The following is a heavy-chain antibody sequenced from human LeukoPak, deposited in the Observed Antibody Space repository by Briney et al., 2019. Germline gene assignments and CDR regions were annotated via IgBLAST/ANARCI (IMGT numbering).Heavy chain of an antibody. CDR3: AREISGYSDY. V-gene: IGHV1-2*02. J-gene: IGHJ4*02. CDR1: GYTFTGDY. CDR2: INANSGDT. Sequence: GSVKVSCKASGYTFTGDYMHWVRQAPGQGLEWMGWINANSGDTKYAQKFQGRVTMTRDTSISTAYMELSRLRSDDTAMYYCAREISGYSDYWGQGTLVTVSS. D-gene: IGHD3-22*01.